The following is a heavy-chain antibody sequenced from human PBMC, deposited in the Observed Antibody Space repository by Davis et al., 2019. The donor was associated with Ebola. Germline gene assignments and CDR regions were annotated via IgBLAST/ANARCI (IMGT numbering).Heavy chain of an antibody. CDR2: IGIGSSYI. CDR1: GFTFSGYS. J-gene: IGHJ4*02. D-gene: IGHD6-19*01. Sequence: PGGSLRLSCAASGFTFSGYSINWVRQAPGKGLEWVSSIGIGSSYIYYADSVKGRFTISRDDAKNSLYLQMNSLRAEDTAMYYCARDLGGWFYFDYWGQGTLVTVSS. V-gene: IGHV3-21*01. CDR3: ARDLGGWFYFDY.